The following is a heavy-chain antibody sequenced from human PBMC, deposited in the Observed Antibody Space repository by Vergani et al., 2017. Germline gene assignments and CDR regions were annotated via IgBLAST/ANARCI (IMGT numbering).Heavy chain of an antibody. Sequence: QVQLQESGPGLVKPSETLSLTCTVSGGSISSYYWSWIRQPPGKGLEWIGYIYYSGSTNYNPCLKSRVTISVDTSKNQSSLKLSSVTAADTAVYYCAKVITGTAYNWFDPWGQGTLVTVSS. CDR1: GGSISSYY. J-gene: IGHJ5*02. D-gene: IGHD1-20*01. CDR2: IYYSGST. CDR3: AKVITGTAYNWFDP. V-gene: IGHV4-59*01.